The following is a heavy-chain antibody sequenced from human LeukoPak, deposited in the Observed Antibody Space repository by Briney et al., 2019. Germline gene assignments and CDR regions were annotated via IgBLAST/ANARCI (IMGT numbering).Heavy chain of an antibody. CDR3: ARGPTTVTRAFDY. CDR2: IYHSGST. CDR1: GGSISSSNW. Sequence: PSETLSLTCAVSGGSISSSNWWSWIRQPPGKGLEWIGEIYHSGSTNYNPSLKSRVTISVDTSKNQFSLTLSSVTAADTAVYYCARGPTTVTRAFDYWGQGSLVTVSS. D-gene: IGHD4-17*01. J-gene: IGHJ4*02. V-gene: IGHV4-4*02.